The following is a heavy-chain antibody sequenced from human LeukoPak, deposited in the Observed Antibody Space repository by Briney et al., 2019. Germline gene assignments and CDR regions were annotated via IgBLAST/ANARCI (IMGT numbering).Heavy chain of an antibody. CDR1: GGSISSGGYS. J-gene: IGHJ4*02. D-gene: IGHD5-18*01. Sequence: PSETLSLTCAVSGGSISSGGYSWSWIRQPPGKGLEWIGFIYHSGSTYYNPSLKSRVTISVDRSKNQFSLKLNSVTAADTAVYYCARESSTPMGPRGVAPHFDFWGQGTLVTVSS. V-gene: IGHV4-30-2*01. CDR3: ARESSTPMGPRGVAPHFDF. CDR2: IYHSGST.